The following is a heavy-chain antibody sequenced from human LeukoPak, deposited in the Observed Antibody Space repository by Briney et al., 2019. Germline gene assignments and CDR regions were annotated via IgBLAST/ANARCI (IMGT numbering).Heavy chain of an antibody. CDR1: GFASSVYA. J-gene: IGHJ5*01. CDR2: INANSGTT. D-gene: IGHD6-19*01. Sequence: RGPLRPSCTASGFASSVYAMSWLRQPPGNGPDSPSPINANSGTTSYAASVRGRFTISRDNSKNTLYLQLNTLRADDTATYYCAKPISGGLAVTADWFHPWGQGTLVVVSS. V-gene: IGHV3-23*01. CDR3: AKPISGGLAVTADWFHP.